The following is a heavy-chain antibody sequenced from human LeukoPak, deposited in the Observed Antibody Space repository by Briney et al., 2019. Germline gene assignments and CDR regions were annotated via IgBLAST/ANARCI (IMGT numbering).Heavy chain of an antibody. Sequence: ASVKVSCKASGYTFTSYYMHWVRQAPGQGLEWMGIINPSGGSTSYAQKFQGRVTMTRDTSTSTVYMELSSLRSEDTAVYYCARVRAEILNGYSGSTIKGILLDFDYWGQGTLVTVSS. D-gene: IGHD5-12*01. J-gene: IGHJ4*02. CDR1: GYTFTSYY. CDR3: ARVRAEILNGYSGSTIKGILLDFDY. CDR2: INPSGGST. V-gene: IGHV1-46*01.